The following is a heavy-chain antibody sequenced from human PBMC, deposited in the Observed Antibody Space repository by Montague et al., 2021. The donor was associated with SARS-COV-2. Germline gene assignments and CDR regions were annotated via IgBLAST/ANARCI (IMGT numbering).Heavy chain of an antibody. Sequence: SLRLSCAASGFIFSNYAMAWVRQSPGRGLEWVSIIEDSGDTTFYADSVRGRFTTSRDNSKNTLYLQMDILRAEDTALYYCAKDIYGDSGGYYAPSFDSWGQGTLVTVSS. CDR1: GFIFSNYA. J-gene: IGHJ4*02. D-gene: IGHD3-3*01. CDR2: IEDSGDTT. V-gene: IGHV3-23*01. CDR3: AKDIYGDSGGYYAPSFDS.